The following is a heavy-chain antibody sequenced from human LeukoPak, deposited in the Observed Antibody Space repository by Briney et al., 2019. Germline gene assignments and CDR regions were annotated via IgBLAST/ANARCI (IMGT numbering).Heavy chain of an antibody. CDR2: INPNSGGT. CDR1: GYTFTGYY. V-gene: IGHV1-2*02. Sequence: ASVKVSCKASGYTFTGYYMHWVRQAPGQGLEWMGWINPNSGGTNYAQKFQGRVTMTRDTSISTAYMELSRLRSDDTAVYYCARADSGHDSPDYWGQGTLVTVSS. D-gene: IGHD5-12*01. J-gene: IGHJ4*02. CDR3: ARADSGHDSPDY.